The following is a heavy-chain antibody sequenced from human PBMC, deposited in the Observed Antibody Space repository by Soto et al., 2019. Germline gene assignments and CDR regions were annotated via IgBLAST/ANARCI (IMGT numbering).Heavy chain of an antibody. J-gene: IGHJ3*02. CDR2: IYYSRST. CDR3: ATVGSSDGSGYKAFKI. V-gene: IGHV4-31*03. CDR1: GGSISSGGYY. Sequence: QVQLQESGPGLVKPSQTLSLTCTVSGGSISSGGYYWSWIRQHPGKGLEWIGSIYYSRSTYYNPSLTSRFTISVDTSKNPFSLKLSSVTAADTAVYYCATVGSSDGSGYKAFKIWGQGTMVTVSS. D-gene: IGHD3-22*01.